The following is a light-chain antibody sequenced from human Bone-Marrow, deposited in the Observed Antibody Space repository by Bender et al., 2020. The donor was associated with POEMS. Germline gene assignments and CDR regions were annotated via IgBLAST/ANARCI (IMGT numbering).Light chain of an antibody. J-gene: IGLJ3*02. V-gene: IGLV3-21*04. CDR3: QVWDSSSDHRV. Sequence: YVLTQPPSVSVAPGATARITCGGDNVGGTSVHWYQQEPGLAPVSIIFDDRNRPSGFPERFSASNSGNTATLVISRVEPEDEADYYCQVWDSSSDHRVFGGGTKLTVL. CDR1: NVGGTS. CDR2: DDR.